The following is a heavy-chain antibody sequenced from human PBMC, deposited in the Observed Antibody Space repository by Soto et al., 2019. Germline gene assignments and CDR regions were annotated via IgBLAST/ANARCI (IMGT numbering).Heavy chain of an antibody. CDR1: GDTFTIFA. J-gene: IGHJ4*02. Sequence: QVQLVQSGAEVKKPGSSVKVSCKASGDTFTIFAISWVRQAPGQGLEWMGGIIPTIGTTNYAQRFQGRITITGDESTGTAYMEVSSLKSEDTAVYYCARDLCSGYDPGDYGGQGTLVTVSS. D-gene: IGHD5-12*01. CDR2: IIPTIGTT. V-gene: IGHV1-69*12. CDR3: ARDLCSGYDPGDY.